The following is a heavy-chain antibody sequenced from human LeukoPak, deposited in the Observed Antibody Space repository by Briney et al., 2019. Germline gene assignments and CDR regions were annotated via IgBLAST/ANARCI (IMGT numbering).Heavy chain of an antibody. CDR3: ARSVPAAVDAFDI. D-gene: IGHD2-2*01. Sequence: SVKVSCKASGGTFSSYAISWVRQAPGHGLEWRGGIIPIFGTANYAQKFQGRVTITADESTSTAYMELSSLRSEDTAVYYCARSVPAAVDAFDIWGQGTMVTVSS. CDR1: GGTFSSYA. CDR2: IIPIFGTA. V-gene: IGHV1-69*13. J-gene: IGHJ3*02.